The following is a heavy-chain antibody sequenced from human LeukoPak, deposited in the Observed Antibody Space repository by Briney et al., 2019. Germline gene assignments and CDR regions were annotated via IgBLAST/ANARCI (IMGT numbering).Heavy chain of an antibody. Sequence: SETLSLTCAVYGGSFSGYYWSWIRQPPGKGLEWIGEINHSGSTNYNPSLKSRVTISVDTSKNQFSPKLSSVTAADTAVYYCARGYSSSWAGDQLDYWGQGTLVTVSS. J-gene: IGHJ4*02. CDR2: INHSGST. CDR3: ARGYSSSWAGDQLDY. D-gene: IGHD6-13*01. CDR1: GGSFSGYY. V-gene: IGHV4-34*01.